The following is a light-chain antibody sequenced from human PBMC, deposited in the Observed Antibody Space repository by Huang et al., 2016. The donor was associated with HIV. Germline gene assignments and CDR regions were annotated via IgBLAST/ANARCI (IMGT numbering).Light chain of an antibody. J-gene: IGKJ4*01. CDR3: QQRVNGLT. CDR1: QNINTH. Sequence: EIVLTQSPATLSFFPGQRVSLSCRASQNINTHLAWYQQRPGQPPRLLIYDASSRVPGVAARFSGSGSGTDFTLTISSRESEDFATYYCQQRVNGLTFGGGTKV. CDR2: DAS. V-gene: IGKV3-11*01.